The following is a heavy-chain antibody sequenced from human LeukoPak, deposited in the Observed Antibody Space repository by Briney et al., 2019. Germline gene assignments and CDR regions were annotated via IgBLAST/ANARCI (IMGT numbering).Heavy chain of an antibody. CDR2: ISHSCGST. V-gene: IGHV3-23*01. CDR3: ASSRGIAARRPTPHFDY. CDR1: GCTFSSHA. Sequence: GASLRLTCAASGCTFSSHANSWTCKPPAKGLDQDTAISHSCGSTYYADSVKGRFTISRHNSKTPLYLQMNSLRAEDTPVYYCASSRGIAARRPTPHFDYWGQGTLVTVSP. D-gene: IGHD6-6*01. J-gene: IGHJ4*02.